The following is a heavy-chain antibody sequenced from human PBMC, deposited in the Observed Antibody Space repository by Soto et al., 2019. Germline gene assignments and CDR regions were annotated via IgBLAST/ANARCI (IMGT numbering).Heavy chain of an antibody. CDR2: ISYDGSNK. J-gene: IGHJ4*02. V-gene: IGHV3-30-3*01. Sequence: PGGSLRLSCAASGFTFSSYAMHWVRQAPGKGLEWVAVISYDGSNKYYADSVKGRFTISRDNSKNTLYLQMNSLRAEDTAVYYCAREEEYDILTGYLNYWGQGTLVTSPQ. CDR3: AREEEYDILTGYLNY. CDR1: GFTFSSYA. D-gene: IGHD3-9*01.